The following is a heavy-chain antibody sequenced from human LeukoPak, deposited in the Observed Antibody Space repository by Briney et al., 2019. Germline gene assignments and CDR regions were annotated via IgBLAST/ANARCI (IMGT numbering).Heavy chain of an antibody. CDR1: GLTFNYAW. J-gene: IGHJ4*02. CDR2: IKSKTDGGTT. V-gene: IGHV3-15*01. CDR3: TTDAMIVGNY. D-gene: IGHD3-22*01. Sequence: PGGSLRLSCAASGLTFNYAWMSWVRQAPGEGLEWVGRIKSKTDGGTTDYAAPVKGRFTISRDDSKNTLYLQMNSLKTEDTAVYYCTTDAMIVGNYWGQGTLVTVSS.